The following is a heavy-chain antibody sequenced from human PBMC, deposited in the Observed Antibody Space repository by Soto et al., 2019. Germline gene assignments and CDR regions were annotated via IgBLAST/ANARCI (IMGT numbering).Heavy chain of an antibody. V-gene: IGHV4-34*10. CDR2: INHTGST. D-gene: IGHD7-27*01. CDR1: GGSFSGYY. Sequence: SETLSLTCAVYGGSFSGYYWSWIRQPPGKGLEWIGEINHTGSTNYNPSLKSRVTMSVDTSKNQFSLNLTSLTAADTATYYCARANWYSEYWGQGTLVTVSS. J-gene: IGHJ4*02. CDR3: ARANWYSEY.